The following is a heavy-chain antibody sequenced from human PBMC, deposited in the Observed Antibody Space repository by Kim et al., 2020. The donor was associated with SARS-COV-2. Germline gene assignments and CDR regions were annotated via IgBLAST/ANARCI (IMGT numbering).Heavy chain of an antibody. V-gene: IGHV1-69*01. CDR3: ARVVSVAGTG. D-gene: IGHD6-19*01. J-gene: IGHJ4*02. Sequence: TANYAQKFQGRVTITADESTSTAYMELSSLRSEDTAVYYCARVVSVAGTGWGQGTLVTVSS. CDR2: TA.